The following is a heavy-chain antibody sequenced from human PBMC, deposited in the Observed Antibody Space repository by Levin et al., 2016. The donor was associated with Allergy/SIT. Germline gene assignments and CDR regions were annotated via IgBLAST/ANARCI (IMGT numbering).Heavy chain of an antibody. CDR3: ARAPVVPAAMANWFDP. CDR1: GYTFTGYY. V-gene: IGHV1-2*02. Sequence: ASVKVSCKASGYTFTGYYMHWVRQAPGQGLEWMGWINPNSGGTNYAQKFQGRVTMTRDTSISTAYMELSRLRSDDTAVYYCARAPVVPAAMANWFDPWGQGTLVTVSS. J-gene: IGHJ5*02. D-gene: IGHD2-2*01. CDR2: INPNSGGT.